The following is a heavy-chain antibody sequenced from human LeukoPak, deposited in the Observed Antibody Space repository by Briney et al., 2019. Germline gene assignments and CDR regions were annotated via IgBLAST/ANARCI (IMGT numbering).Heavy chain of an antibody. D-gene: IGHD5-12*01. CDR3: ASGPVGYSGYVAQDY. CDR2: IIPIFGTA. V-gene: IGHV1-69*13. CDR1: GGTFSSYA. J-gene: IGHJ4*02. Sequence: PVKVSCKASGGTFSSYAISWVRQAPGQGLEWMGGIIPIFGTANYAQKFQGRVTITADESTSTAYMELSSLRSEDTAVYYCASGPVGYSGYVAQDYWGQGTLVTVSS.